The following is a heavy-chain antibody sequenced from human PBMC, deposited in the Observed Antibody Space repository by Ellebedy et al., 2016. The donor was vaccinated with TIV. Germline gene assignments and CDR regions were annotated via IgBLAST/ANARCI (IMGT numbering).Heavy chain of an antibody. V-gene: IGHV3-21*01. D-gene: IGHD3-3*01. CDR2: ISSSSSYI. J-gene: IGHJ6*02. CDR3: ARGLGDLVIIYITDYYGMDV. Sequence: GESLKISCAASGFTFSSYSMNWVRQAPGKGLEWVSSISSSSSYIYYADSVKGRFTISRDNAKNSLYLQMNSLRAEDTAVYYCARGLGDLVIIYITDYYGMDVWGQGTTVTVSS. CDR1: GFTFSSYS.